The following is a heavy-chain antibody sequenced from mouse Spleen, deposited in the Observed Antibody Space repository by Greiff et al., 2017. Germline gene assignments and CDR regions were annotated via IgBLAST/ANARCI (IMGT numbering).Heavy chain of an antibody. Sequence: EVQRVESGGGLVKPGGSLKLSCAASGFTFSSYTMSWVRQTPAKRLEWVATISSGGSYTYYPDSVKGRFTISRDNAKNTLYLQMSSLKSEDTAMYYCARPHYYGSSYFDYWGQGTTLTVSS. CDR2: ISSGGSYT. D-gene: IGHD1-1*01. CDR1: GFTFSSYT. J-gene: IGHJ2*01. CDR3: ARPHYYGSSYFDY. V-gene: IGHV5-6-4*01.